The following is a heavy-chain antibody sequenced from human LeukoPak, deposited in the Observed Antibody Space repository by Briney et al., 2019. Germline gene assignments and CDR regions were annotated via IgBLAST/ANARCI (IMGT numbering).Heavy chain of an antibody. CDR2: ISYSGTT. Sequence: PSETLSLTCTVSGGSISSYYWNWIRRPPGKGLEWIGYISYSGTTNYNPSLKTRVSMSVDTSKNQFSLKLSSVTAADTAMYYCVRNAAFDQWGQGILVTVSS. D-gene: IGHD6-13*01. J-gene: IGHJ4*02. CDR3: VRNAAFDQ. CDR1: GGSISSYY. V-gene: IGHV4-59*01.